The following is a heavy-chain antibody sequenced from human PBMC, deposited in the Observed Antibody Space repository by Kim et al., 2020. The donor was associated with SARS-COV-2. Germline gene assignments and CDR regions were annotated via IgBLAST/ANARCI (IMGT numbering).Heavy chain of an antibody. CDR2: IYYSGST. CDR3: VRLGGTYYQDFDY. D-gene: IGHD1-26*01. J-gene: IGHJ4*02. Sequence: SETLSLTCTVSGASISSSSYSWGWVRQPPGKGLEWIGSIYYSGSTYYNPSLKSRITISVDTSKNQFSLNLSSVTAADSAVYYCVRLGGTYYQDFDYWGQGTLVTVSS. CDR1: GASISSSSYS. V-gene: IGHV4-39*01.